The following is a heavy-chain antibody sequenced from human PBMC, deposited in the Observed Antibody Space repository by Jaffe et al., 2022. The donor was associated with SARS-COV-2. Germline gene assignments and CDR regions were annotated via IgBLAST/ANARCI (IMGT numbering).Heavy chain of an antibody. Sequence: EVQLLESGGGLVQPGGSLRLSCAASGFTFSSYAMSWVRQAPGKGLEWVSAISGSGGSTYYADSVKGRFTISRDNSKNTLYLQMNSLRAEDTAVYYCAKDLAQWELLRGSSGYFDYWGQGTLVTVSS. V-gene: IGHV3-23*01. CDR1: GFTFSSYA. J-gene: IGHJ4*02. CDR3: AKDLAQWELLRGSSGYFDY. CDR2: ISGSGGST. D-gene: IGHD1-26*01.